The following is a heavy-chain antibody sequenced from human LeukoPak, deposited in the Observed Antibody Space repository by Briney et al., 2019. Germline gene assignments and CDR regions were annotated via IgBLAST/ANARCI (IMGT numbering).Heavy chain of an antibody. CDR3: ARDDYGDSNFDY. Sequence: GGSLRLSCAASGFTFSGYAMHWVRQAPGKGLEWVAVISYDGSNKYYADSVKGRFTISRDNAKNSLYLQMNSLRAEDTAVYYCARDDYGDSNFDYWGQGTLVTVSS. D-gene: IGHD4-17*01. J-gene: IGHJ4*02. CDR2: ISYDGSNK. CDR1: GFTFSGYA. V-gene: IGHV3-30-3*01.